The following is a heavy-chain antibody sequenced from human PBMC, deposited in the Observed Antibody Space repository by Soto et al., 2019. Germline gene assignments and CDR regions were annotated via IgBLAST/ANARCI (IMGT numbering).Heavy chain of an antibody. Sequence: VQLVESGGGLVKPGGSLRLSCEGSGFTFSSYAMHWVRQAPGKGLEWVAVISYDGSNKYYADSVKGRFTISRDNSKNTLYLQMNSLRAEDTAVYYCARDVSFVPFDYWGQGTLVTVSS. CDR3: ARDVSFVPFDY. D-gene: IGHD1-26*01. J-gene: IGHJ4*02. CDR2: ISYDGSNK. V-gene: IGHV3-30-3*01. CDR1: GFTFSSYA.